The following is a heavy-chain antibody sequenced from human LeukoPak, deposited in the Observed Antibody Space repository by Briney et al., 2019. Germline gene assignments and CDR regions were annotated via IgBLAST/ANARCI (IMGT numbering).Heavy chain of an antibody. CDR3: AKDVRVGGGGMDV. V-gene: IGHV3-23*01. J-gene: IGHJ6*02. Sequence: PGGSLRLSCAASGFTFSSYAMTWVRQAPGTGLEWVSFISASGGNTFYADSVKGRLTISRDNSKNTVSLQMNSLRAEDTAVYYCAKDVRVGGGGMDVWGQGTPVTVSS. CDR2: ISASGGNT. CDR1: GFTFSSYA. D-gene: IGHD1-26*01.